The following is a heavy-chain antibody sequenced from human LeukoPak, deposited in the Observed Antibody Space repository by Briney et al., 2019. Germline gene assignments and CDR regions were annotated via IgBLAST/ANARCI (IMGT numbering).Heavy chain of an antibody. CDR1: GGTFSSYA. J-gene: IGHJ6*02. CDR3: ARDVRCSGGSCYPKTEYYYYGMDV. D-gene: IGHD2-15*01. V-gene: IGHV1-69*13. Sequence: ASVKVSCKASGGTFSSYAISWVRQAPGQGLEWMGGIIPIFGTANYAQKFQGRVTTTADESTSTAYMELSSLRSEDTAVYYCARDVRCSGGSCYPKTEYYYYGMDVWGQGTTVTVSS. CDR2: IIPIFGTA.